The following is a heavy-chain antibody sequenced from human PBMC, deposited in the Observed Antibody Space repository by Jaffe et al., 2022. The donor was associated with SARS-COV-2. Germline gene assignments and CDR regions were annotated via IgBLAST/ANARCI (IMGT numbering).Heavy chain of an antibody. D-gene: IGHD6-19*01. V-gene: IGHV1-46*01. J-gene: IGHJ5*02. CDR3: AREPAAGYSSGWYFPAESRHSGSWFDP. CDR1: GYTFTSYY. CDR2: INPSGGST. Sequence: QVQLVQSGAEVKKPGASVKVSCKASGYTFTSYYMHWVRQAPGQGLEWMGIINPSGGSTSYAQKFQGRVTMTRDTSTSTVYMELSSLRSEDTAVYYCAREPAAGYSSGWYFPAESRHSGSWFDPWGQGTLVTVSS.